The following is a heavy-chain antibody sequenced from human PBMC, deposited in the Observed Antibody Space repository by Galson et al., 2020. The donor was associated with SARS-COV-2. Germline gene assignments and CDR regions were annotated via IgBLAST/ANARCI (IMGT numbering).Heavy chain of an antibody. V-gene: IGHV3-21*01. D-gene: IGHD5-12*01. CDR2: ISSGSDYI. CDR1: GFTFSSYS. Sequence: GGSLRLSCAASGFTFSSYSMNWVRQAPGKGLEWVSSISSGSDYIYYADSVKGRFTISRDNAKNSLYLQLNSLRAEDTAVYYCARDRLVAAIEYYYYYYPMDVWGQGTTVTVSS. CDR3: ARDRLVAAIEYYYYYYPMDV. J-gene: IGHJ6*02.